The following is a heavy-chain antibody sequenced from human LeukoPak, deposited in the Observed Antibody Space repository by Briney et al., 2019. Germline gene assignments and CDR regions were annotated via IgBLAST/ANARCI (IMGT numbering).Heavy chain of an antibody. Sequence: GGCLRLSCAASGFTFSDYYMSWIRQAPGKRLEWVSYISSSGSTIYYADSVKGRFTISRDNAKNSLYLQMNSLRAEDTAVYYCARADNWKSAYYYYYMDVWSKGTTVTVSS. D-gene: IGHD1-20*01. CDR3: ARADNWKSAYYYYYMDV. V-gene: IGHV3-11*01. J-gene: IGHJ6*03. CDR1: GFTFSDYY. CDR2: ISSSGSTI.